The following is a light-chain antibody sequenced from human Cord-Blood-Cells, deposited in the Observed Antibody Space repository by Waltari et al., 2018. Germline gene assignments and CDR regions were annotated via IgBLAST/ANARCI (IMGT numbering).Light chain of an antibody. V-gene: IGLV2-11*01. CDR3: CSYAGSVV. CDR2: DVS. Sequence: PTLTPPRSVSVSPGQSVPIPRTGTSSDVGGYNYVSWYQQHPGKAPKLMIYDVSKRPAGVPDRFSGSKSGNTASLTSSGLQAEDEADYYCCSYAGSVVFGGGTKLTVL. CDR1: SSDVGGYNY. J-gene: IGLJ2*01.